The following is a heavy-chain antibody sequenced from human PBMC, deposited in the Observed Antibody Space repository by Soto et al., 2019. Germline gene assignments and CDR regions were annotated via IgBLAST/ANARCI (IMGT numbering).Heavy chain of an antibody. J-gene: IGHJ4*02. CDR1: GVSINTYH. CDR3: ARDEYGYGDSYDS. D-gene: IGHD5-12*01. CDR2: MHTSGST. Sequence: SATLSLTFIVSGVSINTYHWSWIRQPAGKGLEWIGRMHTSGSTNYNPSLKSRVSMSVDTSKNHFSLKVSSVTAADTAVYYCARDEYGYGDSYDSWGQGTLVTVSS. V-gene: IGHV4-4*07.